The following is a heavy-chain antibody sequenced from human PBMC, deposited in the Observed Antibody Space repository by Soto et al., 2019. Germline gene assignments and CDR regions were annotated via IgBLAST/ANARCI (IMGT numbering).Heavy chain of an antibody. CDR2: ISAYNGNT. V-gene: IGHV1-18*01. J-gene: IGHJ5*02. CDR1: GYTFTSYG. CDR3: ARDPGNPQQYSWFDP. Sequence: GASVKVSCKASGYTFTSYGISWVRQAPGQGLEWMGWISAYNGNTNYAQKLQGRVTMTTDTSTSTAYMELRSLRSDDTAVYYCARDPGNPQQYSWFDPWGQGTLVTVSS.